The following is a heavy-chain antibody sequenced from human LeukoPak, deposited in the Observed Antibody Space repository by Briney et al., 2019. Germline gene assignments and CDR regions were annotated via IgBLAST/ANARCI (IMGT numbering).Heavy chain of an antibody. CDR3: ASPQSGHYDILTGHGAFDI. CDR2: ISAYNGNT. D-gene: IGHD3-9*01. Sequence: ASVKVSYKASGYTFTSYGISWVRQAPGQGLEWMGWISAYNGNTNYAQKLQGRVTMTTDTSTSTAYMELRSLRSDDTAVYYCASPQSGHYDILTGHGAFDIWGQGTMVTVSS. V-gene: IGHV1-18*01. J-gene: IGHJ3*02. CDR1: GYTFTSYG.